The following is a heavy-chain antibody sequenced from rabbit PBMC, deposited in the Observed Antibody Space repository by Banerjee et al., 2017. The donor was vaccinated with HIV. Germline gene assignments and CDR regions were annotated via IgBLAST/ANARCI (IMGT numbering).Heavy chain of an antibody. J-gene: IGHJ4*01. CDR3: ARDLAGVIGWNFNL. CDR1: GFSFSSSYW. Sequence: QEQLVESGGGLVQPEGSLTLTCTASGFSFSSSYWICWVRQAPGKGLEWIACIYGGSSGATDYARRAKGRFTISETSSTTVTLQMTSLTAADTATYFCARDLAGVIGWNFNLWGQGTLVTVS. V-gene: IGHV1S45*01. CDR2: IYGGSSGAT. D-gene: IGHD4-1*01.